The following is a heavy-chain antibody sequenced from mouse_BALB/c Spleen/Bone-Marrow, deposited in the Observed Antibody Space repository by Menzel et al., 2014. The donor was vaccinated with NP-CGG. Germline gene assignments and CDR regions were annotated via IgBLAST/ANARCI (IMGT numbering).Heavy chain of an antibody. J-gene: IGHJ4*01. CDR2: ISSGGINT. V-gene: IGHV5-12-1*01. CDR1: GFAFSGYD. Sequence: EVKVVESGGGLVKPEGSLKLSCAASGFAFSGYDMSWVRQTPEKRLEWVAYISSGGINTYYPDSVKGRFTISRDNAKNTLYLQMNSLKSEDTAMYYCARQRGYAYAMDYWGQGTSVTVSS. D-gene: IGHD2-2*01. CDR3: ARQRGYAYAMDY.